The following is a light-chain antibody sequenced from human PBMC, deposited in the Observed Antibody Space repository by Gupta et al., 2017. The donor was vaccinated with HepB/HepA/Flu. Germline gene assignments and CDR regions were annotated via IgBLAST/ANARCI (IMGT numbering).Light chain of an antibody. J-gene: IGLJ2*01. CDR1: SSDVAYGY. Sequence: QSALAQPRSVSGSPGQSVTLSCTGTSSDVAYGYVSWYQQHPGKAPYLIMYDVTERPSGVPDRFSGSKSGNTASLTISGLQAEDEADDHCCSYSLTHTVIFGGGTTVTVL. CDR3: CSYSLTHTVI. V-gene: IGLV2-11*01. CDR2: DVT.